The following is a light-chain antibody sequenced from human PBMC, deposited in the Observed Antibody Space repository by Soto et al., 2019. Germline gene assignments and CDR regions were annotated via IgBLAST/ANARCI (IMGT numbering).Light chain of an antibody. Sequence: SYELTQPLSVSVALGQTARITRGGNNIGSKNVNRYQQKPGQAPVLVIYKDSNRPSGIPERFSGSNSGNTATLTISRAQAGDEADYYCQVWDSSTGVFGGGTKLTVL. CDR2: KDS. CDR3: QVWDSSTGV. J-gene: IGLJ2*01. V-gene: IGLV3-9*01. CDR1: NIGSKN.